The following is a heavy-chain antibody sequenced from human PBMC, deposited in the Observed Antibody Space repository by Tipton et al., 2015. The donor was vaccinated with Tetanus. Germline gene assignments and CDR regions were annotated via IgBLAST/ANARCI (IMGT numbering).Heavy chain of an antibody. CDR3: ARDHDLGAPIAY. J-gene: IGHJ4*02. CDR1: GDTFSNYA. CDR2: IIPIFGPP. Sequence: QSGAEVKKPGSSVKVSCKASGDTFSNYAISWVRQAPGQGLEWMGGIIPIFGPPYYAQYFQGRVSIAADSSTNTAYMNLYSLTSDDTAMYYCARDHDLGAPIAYWGQGTLVTVSS. V-gene: IGHV1-69*01. D-gene: IGHD3-16*01.